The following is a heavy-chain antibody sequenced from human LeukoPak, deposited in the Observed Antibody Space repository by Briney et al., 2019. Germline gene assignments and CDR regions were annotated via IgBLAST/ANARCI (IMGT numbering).Heavy chain of an antibody. CDR3: TRAVSYSSDWSFYNY. V-gene: IGHV4-59*01. CDR1: GGSINSFY. CDR2: IYYTGST. J-gene: IGHJ4*02. D-gene: IGHD6-19*01. Sequence: SETLSLTCTVSGGSINSFYWNWIRQPPGKGLEWIGDIYYTGSTNYNPSLKSRVTISVDTSKNQFSLKLSSVTAADTAVYYCTRAVSYSSDWSFYNYWGQGALVTVSS.